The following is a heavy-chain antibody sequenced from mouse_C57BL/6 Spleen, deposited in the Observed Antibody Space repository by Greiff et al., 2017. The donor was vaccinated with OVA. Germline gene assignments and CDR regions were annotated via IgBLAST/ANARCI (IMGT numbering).Heavy chain of an antibody. V-gene: IGHV1-53*01. D-gene: IGHD2-4*01. CDR1: GYTFTSYW. Sequence: VQLQQPGTELVKPGASVKLSCKASGYTFTSYWMHWVKQRPGQGLEWIGNINPSNGGTNYNEKFKSKATLTVDKSSSTAYMQLSSLTSEDSAVYYCARWGLRRDWYFDVWGTGTTVTVSS. CDR3: ARWGLRRDWYFDV. CDR2: INPSNGGT. J-gene: IGHJ1*03.